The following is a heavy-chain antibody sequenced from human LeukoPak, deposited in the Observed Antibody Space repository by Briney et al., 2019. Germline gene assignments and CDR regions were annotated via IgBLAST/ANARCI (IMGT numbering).Heavy chain of an antibody. CDR1: GGSISSYY. Sequence: SETLSLTCTVSGGSISSYYWSWIRQPPGKGLEWIGYIYYSGSTNYNPSLKSRVTISVDTSKNQFSLKLSSVTAADTAVYYCARDLDYGGAAGWYFDLWGRGTLVTVSS. J-gene: IGHJ2*01. CDR3: ARDLDYGGAAGWYFDL. CDR2: IYYSGST. V-gene: IGHV4-59*12. D-gene: IGHD4-23*01.